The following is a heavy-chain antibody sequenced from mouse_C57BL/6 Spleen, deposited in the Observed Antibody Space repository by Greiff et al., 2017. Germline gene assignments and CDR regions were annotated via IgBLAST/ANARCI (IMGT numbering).Heavy chain of an antibody. V-gene: IGHV14-4*01. CDR3: TTLYGPYAMDY. CDR1: GFNIKDDY. CDR2: IDPENGDT. Sequence: EVQLQESGAELVRPRASVKLSCTASGFNIKDDYMHWVKQRPEQGLEWIGWIDPENGDTEYASKFQGKATITADTSSNTAYLQLSSLTSEDTAVYYCTTLYGPYAMDYWGQGTSVTVSS. D-gene: IGHD2-10*02. J-gene: IGHJ4*01.